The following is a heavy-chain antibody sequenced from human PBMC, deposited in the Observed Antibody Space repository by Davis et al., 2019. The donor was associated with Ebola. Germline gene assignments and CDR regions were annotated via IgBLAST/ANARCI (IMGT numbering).Heavy chain of an antibody. CDR3: AREIAVAGTAWYYFDY. J-gene: IGHJ4*02. Sequence: GESLKISCAASGFTFSNAWMNWVRQAPGKGLEWVSYISSSGNTIYYADSVKGRFTISRDNAKNSLYLQMNSLRDEDTAVYYCAREIAVAGTAWYYFDYWGQGTLVTVSS. D-gene: IGHD6-19*01. CDR2: ISSSGNTI. CDR1: GFTFSNAW. V-gene: IGHV3-48*02.